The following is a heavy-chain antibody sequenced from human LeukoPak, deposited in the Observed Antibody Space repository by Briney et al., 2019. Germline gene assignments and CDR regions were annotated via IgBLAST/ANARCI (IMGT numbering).Heavy chain of an antibody. D-gene: IGHD5-18*01. Sequence: ASVKVSCKASGYTFTSYYMHWVRQAPGQGLEWMGIINPSGGSTSYAQKFQGRVTMTRDTSISTAYMELSRLRSDDTAVYYCAGYCYGSFDYWGQGTLVTVSS. CDR1: GYTFTSYY. V-gene: IGHV1-46*01. CDR2: INPSGGST. CDR3: AGYCYGSFDY. J-gene: IGHJ4*02.